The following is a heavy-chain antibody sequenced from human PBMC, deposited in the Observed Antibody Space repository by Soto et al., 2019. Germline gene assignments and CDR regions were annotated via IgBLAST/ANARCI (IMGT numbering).Heavy chain of an antibody. Sequence: QLQLQESGPGLVKPSETLSLTCTVSGGSISSNNYYWGWIRQPPGKGLEWIGNIYYSGSTYYNPSLKSRVTISVDTSKNHLSLKLSSVTAADTAVYFCARRAIVGDKRSWFDPWGQGTLVTVSS. CDR1: GGSISSNNYY. CDR3: ARRAIVGDKRSWFDP. CDR2: IYYSGST. D-gene: IGHD1-26*01. V-gene: IGHV4-39*02. J-gene: IGHJ5*02.